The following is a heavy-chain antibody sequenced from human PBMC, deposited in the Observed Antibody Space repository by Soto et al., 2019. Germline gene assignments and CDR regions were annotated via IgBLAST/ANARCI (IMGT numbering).Heavy chain of an antibody. J-gene: IGHJ4*02. CDR2: ISAYNGNT. V-gene: IGHV1-18*04. CDR3: AREAYYYDSSGYVDY. D-gene: IGHD3-22*01. Sequence: ASVKVSCKASGYTFTSYGISWVRQAPGQGLEWMGWISAYNGNTNYAQKLQGRVTMTTDTSTSTAYMELRSLRSGDTAVYYCAREAYYYDSSGYVDYWGQGTLVTVSS. CDR1: GYTFTSYG.